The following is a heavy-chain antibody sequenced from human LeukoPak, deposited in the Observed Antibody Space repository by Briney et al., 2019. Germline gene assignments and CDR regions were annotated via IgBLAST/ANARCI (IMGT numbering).Heavy chain of an antibody. V-gene: IGHV4-39*01. D-gene: IGHD3-22*01. CDR2: IYYSGST. Sequence: SETLSLTCTVSGGSISSNNYYWGWIRQPPEKGLEWIGSIYYSGSTYYNPSHESRVTISVDTSKNQFSLKLTSVTAADTAVYYCARRGYFDGSGLDHWGQGTLVTVSS. CDR1: GGSISSNNYY. J-gene: IGHJ4*02. CDR3: ARRGYFDGSGLDH.